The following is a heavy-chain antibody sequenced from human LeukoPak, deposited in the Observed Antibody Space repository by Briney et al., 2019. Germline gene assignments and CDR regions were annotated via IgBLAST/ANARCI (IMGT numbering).Heavy chain of an antibody. CDR1: GYTFTSYD. CDR2: MNPNSGNT. V-gene: IGHV1-8*03. Sequence: ASVKVSCKASGYTFTSYDINWERQATGQGLEWMGWMNPNSGNTGYAQKFQGRVTITRNTSISTAYMELSSLRSEDTAVYYCAREDYYDSGSNDYWGQGTLVTVSS. CDR3: AREDYYDSGSNDY. D-gene: IGHD3-22*01. J-gene: IGHJ4*02.